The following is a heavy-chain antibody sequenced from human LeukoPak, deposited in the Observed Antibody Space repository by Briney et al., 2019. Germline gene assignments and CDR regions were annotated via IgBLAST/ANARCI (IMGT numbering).Heavy chain of an antibody. CDR2: IYYSGST. Sequence: SETLSLTCAVSGGSISSGGYYWSWIRRHPGKGLECIGYIYYSGSTYYNPSLKSRVTISVDTSKNQFSLKLSSVTAADTAVYYCARVRGITMIVVVISTIPVGYFNLWGRGTLVTVSS. CDR1: GGSISSGGYY. J-gene: IGHJ2*01. CDR3: ARVRGITMIVVVISTIPVGYFNL. D-gene: IGHD3-22*01. V-gene: IGHV4-31*11.